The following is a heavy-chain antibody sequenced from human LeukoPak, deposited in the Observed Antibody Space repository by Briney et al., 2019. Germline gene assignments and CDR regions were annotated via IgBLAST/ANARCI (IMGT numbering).Heavy chain of an antibody. V-gene: IGHV4-61*02. CDR3: ARAVVVVNHYYYYYGMDV. J-gene: IGHJ6*02. D-gene: IGHD3-22*01. Sequence: SQTLSLTCTVSGGSISSGSYYWSWIRQPAGKGLEWIGRIYTSGSTSYNPSLKSRVTISVDTSKNQFSLKLSSVTAADTAVYYCARAVVVVNHYYYYYGMDVWGQGTTVTVSS. CDR2: IYTSGST. CDR1: GGSISSGSYY.